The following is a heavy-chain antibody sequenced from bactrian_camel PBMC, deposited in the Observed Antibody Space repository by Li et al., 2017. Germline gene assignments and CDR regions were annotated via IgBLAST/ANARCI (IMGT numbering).Heavy chain of an antibody. V-gene: IGHV3S1*01. J-gene: IGHJ4*01. CDR2: MYTGFGGGNI. Sequence: HVQLVESGGGSVQPGGSLRLSCRTSASGSLSSSGCMGWFRQVPGKEREGVAAMYTGFGGGNIYYDDSVKGRFAISQDNAKHTVYLRMDSLKPEDTAMYYCAFTMSRLRDPLKSEYDYWGQGTQVTVS. CDR1: GSLSSSGC. CDR3: AFTMSRLRDPLKSEYDY. D-gene: IGHD1*01.